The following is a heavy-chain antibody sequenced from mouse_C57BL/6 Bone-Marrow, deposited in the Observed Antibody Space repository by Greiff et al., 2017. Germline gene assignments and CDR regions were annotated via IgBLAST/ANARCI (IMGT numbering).Heavy chain of an antibody. D-gene: IGHD2-4*01. CDR3: AGGYDYDYAMDY. CDR2: ISPNYGTT. V-gene: IGHV1-39*01. Sequence: EVQLQQSGPGLVKPGASVKISCTASGYSFTDYNMNWVNQSNGKSLEWIGVISPNYGTTSYNQKFKGQATLTVDQASSTAYMQLKSLTSEDSAVYYCAGGYDYDYAMDYGGQGTSVTGSS. J-gene: IGHJ4*01. CDR1: GYSFTDYN.